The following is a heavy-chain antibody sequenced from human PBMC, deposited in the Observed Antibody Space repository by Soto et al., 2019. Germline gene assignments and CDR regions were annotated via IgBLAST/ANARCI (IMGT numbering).Heavy chain of an antibody. J-gene: IGHJ4*02. Sequence: EVQLLESGGGLVQPGGSLRLSCAASGFTFSSYAMSWVRQAPGKGLEWVSAISGSGGSTYYADSVKGRFTISRDNSKNTLYLQVNSLRAEDTAVYYCAKDYMVRGVIHYWGQGTLVTVSS. CDR1: GFTFSSYA. CDR3: AKDYMVRGVIHY. D-gene: IGHD3-10*01. CDR2: ISGSGGST. V-gene: IGHV3-23*01.